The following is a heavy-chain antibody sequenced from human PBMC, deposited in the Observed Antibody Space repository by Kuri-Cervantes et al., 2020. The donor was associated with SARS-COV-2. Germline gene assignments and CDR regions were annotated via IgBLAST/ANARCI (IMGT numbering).Heavy chain of an antibody. CDR1: GFPFDDYV. V-gene: IGHV3-9*01. Sequence: SLKIPCAASGFPFDDYVMHWVRQAPGKGLDGVLGFSWNSGNIGYADSVKGRFTISRDKAKNSLYLQMNSLRAEDTAVYYCGKCGFGRRGYFDYWGQGTLVTVSS. D-gene: IGHD3-10*01. J-gene: IGHJ4*02. CDR2: FSWNSGNI. CDR3: GKCGFGRRGYFDY.